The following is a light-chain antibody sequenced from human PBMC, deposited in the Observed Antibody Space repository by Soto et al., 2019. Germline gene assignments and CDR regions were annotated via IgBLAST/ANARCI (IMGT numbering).Light chain of an antibody. CDR3: SSYAGSNNVL. Sequence: QSVLTQPPSASGSPGQSVTISCTGTSSDVGGYNYVSWYQQHPGKAPKLMISEVSKRPSGVPDRFSSSKSGNTASLTVSGLQADDEADYYCSSYAGSNNVLFGGGTKVTVL. CDR1: SSDVGGYNY. V-gene: IGLV2-8*01. J-gene: IGLJ2*01. CDR2: EVS.